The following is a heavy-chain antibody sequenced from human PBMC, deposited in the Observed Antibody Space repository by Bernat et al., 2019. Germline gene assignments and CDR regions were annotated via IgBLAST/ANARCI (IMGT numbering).Heavy chain of an antibody. CDR3: ARDISDTSTTIDY. D-gene: IGHD5-18*01. CDR1: GFTFEDYA. V-gene: IGHV3-9*01. J-gene: IGHJ4*02. CDR2: INWNGANI. Sequence: EVQLVESGGGLVKLDRSLRLSFAAFGFTFEDYAMHGVRKAQGKGLEWVSTINWNGANIIYADSVKGRFTISRDNAKNSLYLQMNSLRAEDTAFYYCARDISDTSTTIDYWGQGTLVTVSS.